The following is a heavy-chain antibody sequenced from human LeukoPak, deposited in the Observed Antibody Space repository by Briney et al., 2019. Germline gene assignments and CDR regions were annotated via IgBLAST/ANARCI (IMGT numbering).Heavy chain of an antibody. CDR1: GFISSSYS. CDR3: AREMATIIGDFDY. J-gene: IGHJ4*02. CDR2: ISSSSYI. Sequence: GGSLRLSCAASGFISSSYSMNWVRQAPGKGLEWVSSISSSSYIYYADSVKGRFTISRDNAKNSLYLQMNSLRAEDTAVYYCAREMATIIGDFDYWGQGTLVTVSS. D-gene: IGHD5-24*01. V-gene: IGHV3-21*01.